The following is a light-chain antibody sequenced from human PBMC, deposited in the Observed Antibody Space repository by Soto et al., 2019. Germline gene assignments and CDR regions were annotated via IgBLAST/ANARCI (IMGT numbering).Light chain of an antibody. Sequence: QSALPQPRSVSGSPGPSVTISCTGTSSDVGAYNYVSWYQHHPGKAPKVMIYDVSERPSGVPDRFSGSKSDNKASLTISGLQAEDEADYYCCSYAGSYSWVFGGGTKLTVL. CDR2: DVS. CDR3: CSYAGSYSWV. J-gene: IGLJ3*02. V-gene: IGLV2-11*01. CDR1: SSDVGAYNY.